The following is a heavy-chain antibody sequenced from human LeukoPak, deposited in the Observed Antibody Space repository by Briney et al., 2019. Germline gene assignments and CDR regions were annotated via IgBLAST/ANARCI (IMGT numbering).Heavy chain of an antibody. CDR3: VRARGCSNCVLTDGFDS. V-gene: IGHV1-18*04. CDR2: ISNFDGDT. J-gene: IGHJ3*01. CDR1: GYTFTGYY. Sequence: ASVKVSCKASGYTFTGYYVHWVRQAPGEGLEWVGWISNFDGDTKVAENLQGRVTLTTDSSTSTAYMVLTNLKFDDTAVYYCVRARGCSNCVLTDGFDSWGQGTKVTVSS. D-gene: IGHD6-13*01.